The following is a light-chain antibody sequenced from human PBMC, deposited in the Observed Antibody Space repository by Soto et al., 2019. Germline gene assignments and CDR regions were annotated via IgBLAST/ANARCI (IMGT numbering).Light chain of an antibody. V-gene: IGLV1-47*01. Sequence: QSVLTQPTSASGTPGQRVTISCSGGLSNIGRNHVFWYQPLPGTAPKILIYRNNQRPSGVPDRFSGAKSGTSASLAISGLRSEDEADYYCAAWEDSLSGQVFGGGTQLTVL. J-gene: IGLJ3*02. CDR3: AAWEDSLSGQV. CDR2: RNN. CDR1: LSNIGRNH.